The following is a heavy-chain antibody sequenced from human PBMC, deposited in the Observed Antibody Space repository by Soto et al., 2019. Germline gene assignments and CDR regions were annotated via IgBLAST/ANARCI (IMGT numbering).Heavy chain of an antibody. V-gene: IGHV3-30*18. CDR3: AKWNGGFDY. D-gene: IGHD3-16*01. Sequence: QVQLVESGGGVVQPGRSLRLSCAASGFTFSSYGMHWVRQAPGKGLEWVAVISYDGSNKYYADSVKGRFTISRDNSKNTLYLQMNSLRTEDTAVSYCAKWNGGFDYWGQGTLVTVSS. CDR1: GFTFSSYG. CDR2: ISYDGSNK. J-gene: IGHJ4*02.